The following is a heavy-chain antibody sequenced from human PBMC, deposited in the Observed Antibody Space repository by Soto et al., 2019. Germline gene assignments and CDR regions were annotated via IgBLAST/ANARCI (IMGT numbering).Heavy chain of an antibody. V-gene: IGHV3-74*01. Sequence: EVQLVESGGGLVQPGGSLRLSCAASGFSFSSYWMHWVSQAPGKGLVWVSRIKTDGSIITYADSVKGRFTISRDNAKNTLYLQMNTLGAEDTAVYYCARVRQGYWYFNLWGRGSLVSVSS. CDR1: GFSFSSYW. CDR2: IKTDGSII. CDR3: ARVRQGYWYFNL. J-gene: IGHJ2*01.